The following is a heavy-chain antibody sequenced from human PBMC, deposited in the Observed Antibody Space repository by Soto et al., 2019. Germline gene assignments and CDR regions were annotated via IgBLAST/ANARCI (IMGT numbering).Heavy chain of an antibody. D-gene: IGHD5-18*01. CDR1: GGSISSYY. V-gene: IGHV4-59*01. CDR3: ARLGYSYGRGDYYFDY. J-gene: IGHJ4*02. CDR2: IYYSGST. Sequence: SETLSLTCTVSGGSISSYYWSWIRQPPGKGLEWIGYIYYSGSTNYNPSLKGRVTISVDTSKNQFSLKLSSVTAADTAVYYCARLGYSYGRGDYYFDYWGQGTLVTVSS.